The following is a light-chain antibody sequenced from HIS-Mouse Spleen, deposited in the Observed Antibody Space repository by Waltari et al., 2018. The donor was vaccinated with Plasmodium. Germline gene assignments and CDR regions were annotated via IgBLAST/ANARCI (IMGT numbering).Light chain of an antibody. V-gene: IGLV2-8*01. Sequence: QSALPQPPSASGSPGQSVTISCTGPRSAVGGYNYVLWYQQHPGKAPKLMIYEVSKRPSGVPDRFSGSKSGNTASLTVSGLQAEDEADYYCSSYAGSNNWVFGGGTKLTVL. J-gene: IGLJ3*02. CDR1: RSAVGGYNY. CDR3: SSYAGSNNWV. CDR2: EVS.